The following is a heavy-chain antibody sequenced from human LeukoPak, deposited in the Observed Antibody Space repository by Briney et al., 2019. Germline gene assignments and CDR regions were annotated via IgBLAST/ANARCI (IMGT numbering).Heavy chain of an antibody. CDR3: AKDSLREVAVADNFDY. D-gene: IGHD6-19*01. J-gene: IGHJ4*02. V-gene: IGHV3-30*02. CDR1: GFTFSSYG. Sequence: PGGSLRLSCAASGFTFSSYGMHWVRQAPGKGLEWVAFIRYDGSNKYYADSVKGRFTISRDNSKNTLYLQMNSLRAEDTAVYYCAKDSLREVAVADNFDYWGQGTLVTVSS. CDR2: IRYDGSNK.